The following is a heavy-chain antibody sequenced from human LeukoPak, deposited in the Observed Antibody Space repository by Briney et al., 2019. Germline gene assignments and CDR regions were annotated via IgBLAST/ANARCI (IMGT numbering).Heavy chain of an antibody. D-gene: IGHD3-22*01. Sequence: GRSLRLSCAASGFTFSSYAMHWVRQAPGKGLEWVSVISYDGSNKYYADSVKGRFTISRDNSKNTLYLQMNSLRAEDTAVYYCARDQSYDSGGYYYVGDAFDIWGQGTMVTVSS. CDR1: GFTFSSYA. J-gene: IGHJ3*02. CDR3: ARDQSYDSGGYYYVGDAFDI. V-gene: IGHV3-30-3*01. CDR2: ISYDGSNK.